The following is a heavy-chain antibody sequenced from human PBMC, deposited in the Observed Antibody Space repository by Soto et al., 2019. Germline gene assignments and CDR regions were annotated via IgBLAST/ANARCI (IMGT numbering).Heavy chain of an antibody. J-gene: IGHJ4*02. V-gene: IGHV3-21*01. CDR2: ISSSSTYI. Sequence: EVQLVESGGGLVKPGGSLKLSCAASGFTFSTYNMNWVRQAPGEGLEWVASISSSSTYIYYADSVKGRLTISRDNAKNSLYLEMNRLRAEDTAVYYCARGWIREPWMHWGQGTLVTVSS. D-gene: IGHD5-18*01. CDR3: ARGWIREPWMH. CDR1: GFTFSTYN.